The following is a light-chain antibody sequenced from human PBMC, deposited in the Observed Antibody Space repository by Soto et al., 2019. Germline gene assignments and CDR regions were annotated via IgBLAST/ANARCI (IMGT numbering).Light chain of an antibody. CDR3: QQLNSYPLLT. CDR2: AAS. CDR1: QGISSY. Sequence: GVRVTITCRASQGISSYLAWYQQKPGKAPKLLIYAASTLQSGVPSRFSGSGSGTEFTLTISSLQPEDFATYYCQQLNSYPLLTFGGGTKVEIK. V-gene: IGKV1-9*01. J-gene: IGKJ4*01.